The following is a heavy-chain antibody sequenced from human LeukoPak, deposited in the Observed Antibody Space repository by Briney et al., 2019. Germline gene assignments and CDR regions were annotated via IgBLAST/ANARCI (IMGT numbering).Heavy chain of an antibody. J-gene: IGHJ6*03. CDR2: IGTSGSYI. D-gene: IGHD1-26*01. CDR3: AKEGGVYSTPYYMDV. CDR1: GFTFSSYG. V-gene: IGHV3-21*01. Sequence: GGSLRLSCVASGFTFSSYGMNWVRQAPGKGLEWVSSIGTSGSYIYYTDSVKGRFTISRDNAKNSLYLQMNSLRAEDTAVYYCAKEGGVYSTPYYMDVWGKGTTVTVSS.